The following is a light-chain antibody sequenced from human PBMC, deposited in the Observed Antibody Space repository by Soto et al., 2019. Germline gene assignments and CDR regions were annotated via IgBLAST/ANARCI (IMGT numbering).Light chain of an antibody. CDR1: SSDVGGYNF. CDR2: EVT. CDR3: SSYSGTNNYV. Sequence: QSVRTQPPSASGSPGQSVTISCTGTSSDVGGYNFVSWYQQHPGKAPKLIIYEVTKRPSGAPDRFSGSKSGNTASLTVSGLQAEDEADYYCSSYSGTNNYVFGTGTKVTVL. V-gene: IGLV2-8*01. J-gene: IGLJ1*01.